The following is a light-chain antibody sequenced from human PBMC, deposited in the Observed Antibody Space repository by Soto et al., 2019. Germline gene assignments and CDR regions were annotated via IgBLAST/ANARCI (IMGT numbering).Light chain of an antibody. Sequence: DIQMTQSPSSLSASVGERVTITCRASQSISSYLNWYQQKPGKAPKLLIYAAYSLQSGVPSRFSGRGSGTDLTLTIRSMRPEDCVTYDCQQSYSTHQPFGQGTKVEIK. CDR1: QSISSY. J-gene: IGKJ1*01. V-gene: IGKV1-39*01. CDR3: QQSYSTHQP. CDR2: AAY.